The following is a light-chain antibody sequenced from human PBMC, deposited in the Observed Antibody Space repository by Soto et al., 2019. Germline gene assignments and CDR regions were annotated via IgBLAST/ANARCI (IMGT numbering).Light chain of an antibody. V-gene: IGKV1-27*01. CDR1: QGIGNY. CDR3: QHYDRAPWA. CDR2: DA. Sequence: DIQMTQSPSSLSASVGDTVTIACRASQGIGNYLAWYQQKPGKLPSLLIYDASLQSGVPSRFSGSGSGTDFTLTISRLQHEDVATYYCQHYDRAPWAFGQGTRVEIK. J-gene: IGKJ1*01.